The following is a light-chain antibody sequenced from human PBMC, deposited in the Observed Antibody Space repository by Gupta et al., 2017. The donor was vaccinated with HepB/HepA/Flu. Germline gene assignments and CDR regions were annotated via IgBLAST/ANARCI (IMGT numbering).Light chain of an antibody. Sequence: DIQMTQSPSSLSASVGDRVTITCRASQGIGYFLAWYQQKPVKVPKFLIYGASTLQSGVPSRFSGSGSGTDFTLTISSLQPEDVATYYCQKYNSAPFTFGHGTTVNIK. CDR1: QGIGYF. J-gene: IGKJ3*01. CDR2: GAS. V-gene: IGKV1-27*01. CDR3: QKYNSAPFT.